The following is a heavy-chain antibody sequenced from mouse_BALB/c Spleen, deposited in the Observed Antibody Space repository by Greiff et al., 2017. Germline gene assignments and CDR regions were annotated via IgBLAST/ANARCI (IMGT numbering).Heavy chain of an antibody. CDR1: GYAFSSYW. V-gene: IGHV1-80*01. J-gene: IGHJ2*01. CDR2: IYPGDGDT. CDR3: ARSAYYGNFVYFDY. Sequence: VQLQQSGAELVRPGSSVKISCKASGYAFSSYWMNWVKQRPGQGLEWIGQIYPGDGDTNYNGKFKGKATLTADKSSSTAYMQLSSLTSEDSAVYFCARSAYYGNFVYFDYWGQGTTLTVSS. D-gene: IGHD2-10*01.